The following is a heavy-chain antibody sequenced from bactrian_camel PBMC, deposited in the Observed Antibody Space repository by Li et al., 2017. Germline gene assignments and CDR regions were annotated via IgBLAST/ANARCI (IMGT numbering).Heavy chain of an antibody. Sequence: HVQLVESGGGSVQAGGSLRLSCAASGYTYSSYCMGWFRQAPGKEREGVAANDSDGSTSYADSVKGRFVISTDNAKNTLYLQMNSLKSEDTGAYYCAAGPSDPITCRRLWNNRNPYLYWGQGTQVTV. D-gene: IGHD3*01. J-gene: IGHJ4*01. CDR3: AAGPSDPITCRRLWNNRNPYLY. V-gene: IGHV3S57*01. CDR2: NDSDGST. CDR1: GYTYSSYC.